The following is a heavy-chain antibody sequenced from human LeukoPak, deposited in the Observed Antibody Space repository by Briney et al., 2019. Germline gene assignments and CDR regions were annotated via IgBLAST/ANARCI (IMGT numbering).Heavy chain of an antibody. CDR1: GIIFEDYT. CDR2: INWNSLNI. V-gene: IGHV3-9*01. Sequence: GGSLRLSFAASGIIFEDYTMHWVRQAPGKGLEWLSGINWNSLNIGYVDSVKGRFAISRDNAKKSLYLQMNSLRAEDTALYYCATQNYWGQGTQVTVSS. CDR3: ATQNY. J-gene: IGHJ4*02.